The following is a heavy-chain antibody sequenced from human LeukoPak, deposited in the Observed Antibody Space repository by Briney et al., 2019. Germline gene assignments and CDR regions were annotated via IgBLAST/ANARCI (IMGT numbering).Heavy chain of an antibody. CDR3: ARTYYYGSGSTPYYFDY. Sequence: GESLKISCKGSGYRFTSYWIGWVRQMPGKGLEWMGIIYPGDSDTRYSPSFQGQVTISADKSISTAYLQWSSLKASDTAMYYCARTYYYGSGSTPYYFDYWGQGTLVTVS. V-gene: IGHV5-51*01. J-gene: IGHJ4*02. CDR2: IYPGDSDT. CDR1: GYRFTSYW. D-gene: IGHD3-10*01.